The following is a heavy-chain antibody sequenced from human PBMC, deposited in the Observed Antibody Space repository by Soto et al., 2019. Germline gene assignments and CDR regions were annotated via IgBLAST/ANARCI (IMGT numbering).Heavy chain of an antibody. Sequence: QVQLVQSGAEVKKPGASVKVSCKASGYTFTSYAMHWVRQAPGQRLEWMGWINAGNGNTKYSQKFQGRVTITRDTSASTAYMELGSLRSEDTAVYYCARALFDGGVGGPRRTGAFFDYWGQGTLVTVSS. J-gene: IGHJ4*02. V-gene: IGHV1-3*01. D-gene: IGHD3-16*01. CDR3: ARALFDGGVGGPRRTGAFFDY. CDR2: INAGNGNT. CDR1: GYTFTSYA.